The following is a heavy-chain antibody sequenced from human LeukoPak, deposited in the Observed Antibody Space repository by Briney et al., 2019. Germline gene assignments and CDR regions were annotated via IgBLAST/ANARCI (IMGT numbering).Heavy chain of an antibody. V-gene: IGHV1-18*01. CDR2: ISGNNDNP. J-gene: IGHJ4*02. CDR1: GYTFSNFG. D-gene: IGHD2-2*01. CDR3: ARDGTSTDDY. Sequence: ASVRVSCKASGYTFSNFGINWVRQAPGQGLEWMGWISGNNDNPNYGQKFQGRFTVTTDSSTNTAYMELRNLRLDDTAVYYCARDGTSTDDYWGQGTLVAVSS.